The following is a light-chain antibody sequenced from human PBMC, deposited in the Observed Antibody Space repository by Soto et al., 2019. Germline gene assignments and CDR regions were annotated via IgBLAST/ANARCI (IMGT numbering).Light chain of an antibody. J-gene: IGLJ3*02. Sequence: QSVLTQPPSASGSPGQSVTISCTGTSSDVGAYNYVSWYQQHPGKAPKLMLFEVSKRPSGVPDRFSGSKSGNTASLTVSGLQAEDEADYYCSSYAGRNNLVFGGGTKLTVL. CDR1: SSDVGAYNY. CDR3: SSYAGRNNLV. CDR2: EVS. V-gene: IGLV2-8*01.